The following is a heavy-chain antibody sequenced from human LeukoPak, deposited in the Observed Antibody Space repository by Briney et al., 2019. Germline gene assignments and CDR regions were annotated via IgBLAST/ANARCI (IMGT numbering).Heavy chain of an antibody. V-gene: IGHV4-61*02. CDR3: ARALGYCSGGSCYTESCYFDY. CDR2: IYTSGST. J-gene: IGHJ4*02. D-gene: IGHD2-15*01. Sequence: PSQTLSLTCTVSGGSISSGSYYWSWIRQPAGKGLEWIGRIYTSGSTNYNPSLKSRVTISVDTSKNQFSLKLSSVTAADTAVYYCARALGYCSGGSCYTESCYFDYWGQGTLVTVSS. CDR1: GGSISSGSYY.